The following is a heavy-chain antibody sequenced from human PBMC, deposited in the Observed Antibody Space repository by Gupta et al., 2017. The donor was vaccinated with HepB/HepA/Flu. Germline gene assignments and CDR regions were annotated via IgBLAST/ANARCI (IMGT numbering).Heavy chain of an antibody. Sequence: EVQLVESGGGLVQPGGSLRLSCAASGFTFSSYEMNWVRQAPGKGLEWVSYITSSASTKYYADSVRGRFTISRDNAKNSLYLQMNSLRAEDTAVYYCARDPRVRGGNEYYFDYWGQGTLVTVSS. J-gene: IGHJ4*02. D-gene: IGHD3-10*01. CDR2: ITSSASTK. CDR1: GFTFSSYE. CDR3: ARDPRVRGGNEYYFDY. V-gene: IGHV3-48*03.